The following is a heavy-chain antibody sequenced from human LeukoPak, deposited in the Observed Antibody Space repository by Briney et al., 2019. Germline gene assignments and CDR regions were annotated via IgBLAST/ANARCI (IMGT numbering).Heavy chain of an antibody. Sequence: GSLRLSCAASGFTFSDFHMTWIRQAPGKGLESVAYIAGNSQYINYADSVKGRFTISRDNAKNSLYLQMNSLRAEDTALYYCARDRGVALQLWTDLDYWGQGTLVTVSS. J-gene: IGHJ4*02. CDR1: GFTFSDFH. CDR3: ARDRGVALQLWTDLDY. D-gene: IGHD5-18*01. CDR2: IAGNSQYI. V-gene: IGHV3-11*06.